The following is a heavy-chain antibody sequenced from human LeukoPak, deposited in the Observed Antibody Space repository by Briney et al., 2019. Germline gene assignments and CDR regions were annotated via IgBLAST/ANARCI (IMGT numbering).Heavy chain of an antibody. J-gene: IGHJ3*02. Sequence: SETLSLTCTVSGGSISSNYWSWIRQPAGKGLEWIGRIYTSGRANYNPSLKSRVTMSVDTSKNQFSLKLSSVTAADTAVYYCARNWNGYDSKFGDAFDIWGQGTMVTVSS. CDR2: IYTSGRA. V-gene: IGHV4-4*07. CDR3: ARNWNGYDSKFGDAFDI. CDR1: GGSISSNY. D-gene: IGHD3-3*01.